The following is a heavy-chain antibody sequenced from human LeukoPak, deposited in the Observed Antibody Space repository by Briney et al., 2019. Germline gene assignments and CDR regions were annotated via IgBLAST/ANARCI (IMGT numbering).Heavy chain of an antibody. CDR1: GFTFSSYA. V-gene: IGHV3-30*04. D-gene: IGHD3-9*01. CDR3: QKTAYEILTGYYNFYFDY. Sequence: GRSLRLSCAASGFTFSSYAMHWVRQAPGKGLERVAVISYDGSNKYYADSVKGRFTISRDNSKNTLYLQMNSLRAEDTVFFFKQKTAYEILTGYYNFYFDYWGQGTLVTVSS. J-gene: IGHJ4*02. CDR2: ISYDGSNK.